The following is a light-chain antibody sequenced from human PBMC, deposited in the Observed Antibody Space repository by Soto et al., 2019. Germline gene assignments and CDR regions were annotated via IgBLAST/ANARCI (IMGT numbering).Light chain of an antibody. CDR2: WAS. Sequence: DIVMTQSPDSLAVSLGERATINCKSSQSVLYSSNNKNYLAWYQQKPGQPPKLLIYWASTRESGVPDRFSGSVSGTDFTLTISRLQAEDVAFYDGQKYYSTPQWTGGQGTKVDIK. J-gene: IGKJ1*01. CDR3: QKYYSTPQWT. V-gene: IGKV4-1*01. CDR1: QSVLYSSNNKNY.